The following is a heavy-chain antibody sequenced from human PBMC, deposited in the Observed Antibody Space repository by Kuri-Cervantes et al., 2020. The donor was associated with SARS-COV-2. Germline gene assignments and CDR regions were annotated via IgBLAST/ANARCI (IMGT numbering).Heavy chain of an antibody. D-gene: IGHD6-13*01. CDR3: AKDPGASGRYGLDY. Sequence: GGSLRLSCAASGFTFSSYGMHWVRQAPGKGLEWVAVISYDGSNKYYADSVKGRFTISRDNSKNTLYLQMNSLRAEDTAVYYRAKDPGASGRYGLDYWGQGTLVTVSS. CDR1: GFTFSSYG. V-gene: IGHV3-30*18. CDR2: ISYDGSNK. J-gene: IGHJ4*02.